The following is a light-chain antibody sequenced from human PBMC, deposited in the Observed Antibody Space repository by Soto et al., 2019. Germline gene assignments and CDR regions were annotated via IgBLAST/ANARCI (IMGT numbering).Light chain of an antibody. CDR2: GAS. V-gene: IGKV3-15*01. CDR3: QQYNNWPHT. J-gene: IGKJ2*01. Sequence: EIVMTQSPATLSVSPGERATLSCRASQSVSSNLAWYQQKPGQAPRLLIYGASTSATGIPARFSGSGSGTEFTLTISSLQPEDFAVYYCQQYNNWPHTFGQGTKLEIK. CDR1: QSVSSN.